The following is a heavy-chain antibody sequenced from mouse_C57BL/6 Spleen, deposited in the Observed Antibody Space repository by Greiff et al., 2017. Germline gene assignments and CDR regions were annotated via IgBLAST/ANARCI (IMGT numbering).Heavy chain of an antibody. CDR2: IYPGSGST. CDR3: ATGPRYYGSSYGYFDV. Sequence: QVQLQQPGAELVKPGASVKMSCKASGYTFTSYWITWVKQRPGQGLEWIGDIYPGSGSTNYNEKFKSKATLTVDTSSSTAYMQLSSLTSEDSAVYFCATGPRYYGSSYGYFDVWGTGTTVTVSS. V-gene: IGHV1-55*01. J-gene: IGHJ1*03. CDR1: GYTFTSYW. D-gene: IGHD1-1*01.